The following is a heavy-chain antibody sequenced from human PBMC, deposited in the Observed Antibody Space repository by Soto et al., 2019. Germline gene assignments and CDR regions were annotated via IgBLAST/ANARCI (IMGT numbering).Heavy chain of an antibody. CDR1: GYTFTSYG. J-gene: IGHJ3*02. D-gene: IGHD3-22*01. V-gene: IGHV1-18*01. Sequence: ASVKVSCKASGYTFTSYGISWVRQAPGQGLEWMGWISAYNGNTNYAQKLQGRVTMTTDTSTSTAYIELRSLRSDDTAVYYCARGDYYDSSGYAFDIWGQGTMVTVSS. CDR2: ISAYNGNT. CDR3: ARGDYYDSSGYAFDI.